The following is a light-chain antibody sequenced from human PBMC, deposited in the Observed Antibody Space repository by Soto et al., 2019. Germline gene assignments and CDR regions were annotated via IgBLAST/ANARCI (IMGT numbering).Light chain of an antibody. J-gene: IGKJ4*01. CDR1: QGIRND. Sequence: AIHMTQSPSSLSASVGDRVTITCRASQGIRNDLGWYQQKPGKAPKLLIYAASTLQSGVPLRFSGSGSGTDFTLTISSLQPEDFATYYCLQDYDYPLTFGGGTKVEIK. CDR3: LQDYDYPLT. CDR2: AAS. V-gene: IGKV1-6*01.